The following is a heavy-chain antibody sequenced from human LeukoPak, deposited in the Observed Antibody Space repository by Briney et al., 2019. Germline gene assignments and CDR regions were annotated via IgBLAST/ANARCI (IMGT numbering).Heavy chain of an antibody. CDR3: ASLLGYCSGNRCPSSANYYYYMDV. CDR2: IYYSGNS. V-gene: IGHV4-39*07. J-gene: IGHJ6*03. Sequence: PSETLSLTCTFSGGSLRSNYYWGWIRPPPGKGLEWIGSIYYSGNSYYNPSLKSRVTMSIDTSKNQFSLKVNSVTAADTAVYYCASLLGYCSGNRCPSSANYYYYMDVWGKGTTVTVSS. D-gene: IGHD2-15*01. CDR1: GGSLRSNYY.